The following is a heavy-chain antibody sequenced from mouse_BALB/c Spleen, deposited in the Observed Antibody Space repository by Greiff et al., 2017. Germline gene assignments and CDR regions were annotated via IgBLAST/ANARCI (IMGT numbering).Heavy chain of an antibody. CDR3: DRDNGREDD. J-gene: IGHJ4*01. V-gene: IGHV2-9*02. Sequence: QVQLQQSGPGLVAPSQTLSITCTASGFTLTSYGVHWVRQPPGKGLEWLGVIWAGGSTNYNSALMSRLSISKDNSKSQVFLKMSSLQTDDTAVYYCDRDNGREDDWGEGTSVTVSS. CDR2: IWAGGST. CDR1: GFTLTSYG. D-gene: IGHD3-1*01.